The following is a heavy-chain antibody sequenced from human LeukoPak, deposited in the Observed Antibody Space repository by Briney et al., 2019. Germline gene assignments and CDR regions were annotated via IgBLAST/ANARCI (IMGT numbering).Heavy chain of an antibody. CDR2: INHSGST. CDR3: ARTRGMSY. V-gene: IGHV4-34*01. D-gene: IGHD3-16*01. J-gene: IGHJ4*02. Sequence: KPSETLSLTCAVYGGAFSGYYVSWIRQPPGKGLEWIGEINHSGSTNYNPSLKSRVTISVDTSKNQFSLKLSSVTAADTAVYYCARTRGMSYWGQGTLVTVSS. CDR1: GGAFSGYY.